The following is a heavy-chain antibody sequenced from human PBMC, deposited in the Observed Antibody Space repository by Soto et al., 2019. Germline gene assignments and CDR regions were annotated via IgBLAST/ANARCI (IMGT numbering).Heavy chain of an antibody. CDR2: IFYSGDT. Sequence: SETLSLTCTVSGGSISNYHWIWIRQPPGKGLEWIGYIFYSGDTNSSPSLKSRVTISVDTSKNQFSLKLSSVTTADTAVYYCARLSNYGNGWSTFDYWGRGTLVTVSS. J-gene: IGHJ4*02. D-gene: IGHD6-19*01. V-gene: IGHV4-59*01. CDR3: ARLSNYGNGWSTFDY. CDR1: GGSISNYH.